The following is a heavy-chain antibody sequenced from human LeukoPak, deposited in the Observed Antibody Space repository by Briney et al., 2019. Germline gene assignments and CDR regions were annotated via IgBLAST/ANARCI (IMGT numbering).Heavy chain of an antibody. V-gene: IGHV1-2*02. CDR2: INPNSGDS. J-gene: IGHJ3*02. Sequence: ASVKVSCKASGFTFTDYYIHWVRQAPGQGLEWLGWINPNSGDSNYAQKFQGRVTMTRDTSISTAYVELNSLRSDDTAVYYCARDQVSLDIAMVSEYAFAIWGQGTMVTVSS. D-gene: IGHD5-18*01. CDR1: GFTFTDYY. CDR3: ARDQVSLDIAMVSEYAFAI.